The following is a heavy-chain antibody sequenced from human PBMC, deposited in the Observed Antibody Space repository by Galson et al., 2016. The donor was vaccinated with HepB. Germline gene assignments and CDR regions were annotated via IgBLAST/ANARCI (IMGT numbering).Heavy chain of an antibody. J-gene: IGHJ4*02. CDR1: GGTFRNFV. Sequence: VKVSCKASGGTFRNFVIIWVRQAPGQGLEWMGKLITTFSRTNYAQKFQGRVTITADESMTTAYMELSSLRSDDTAVYYCARSIVGASFDYWGQGSLVTVSS. CDR2: LITTFSRT. CDR3: ARSIVGASFDY. V-gene: IGHV1-69*13. D-gene: IGHD1-26*01.